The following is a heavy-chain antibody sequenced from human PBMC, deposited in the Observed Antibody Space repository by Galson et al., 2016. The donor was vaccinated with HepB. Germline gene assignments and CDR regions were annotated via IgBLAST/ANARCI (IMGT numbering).Heavy chain of an antibody. D-gene: IGHD3-22*01. CDR1: GFTVSNNY. J-gene: IGHJ5*02. CDR2: IGGSGGST. V-gene: IGHV3-23*01. Sequence: SLRLSCAASGFTVSNNYMGWVRQAPGKGLEWVSAIGGSGGSTYYADSVKGWFTISRDNSKNTLYLQMNSLRAEDTAVYYCAKAADYYDSSGYYYLNWFDPWGQGTLVTVSS. CDR3: AKAADYYDSSGYYYLNWFDP.